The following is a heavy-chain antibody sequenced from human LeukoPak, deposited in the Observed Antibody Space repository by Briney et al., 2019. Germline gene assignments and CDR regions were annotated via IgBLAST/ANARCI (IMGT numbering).Heavy chain of an antibody. Sequence: SVKVSCKASGGTFSSYAISWVRQAPGQGLEWMGGIIPIFGTANYAPKLQGRVTMTTDTSTSTAYMELRSLRSDDTAVYYCARGGSGSGYYPFDYWGQGTLVTVSS. CDR3: ARGGSGSGYYPFDY. CDR2: IIPIFGTA. J-gene: IGHJ4*02. D-gene: IGHD3-22*01. V-gene: IGHV1-69*05. CDR1: GGTFSSYA.